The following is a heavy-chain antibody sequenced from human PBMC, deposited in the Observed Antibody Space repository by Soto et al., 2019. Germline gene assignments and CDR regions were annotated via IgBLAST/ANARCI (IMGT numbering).Heavy chain of an antibody. Sequence: QVQLVQSGAEEKKPGASVKVSCKASGYTFTSYAMHWVRQAPGQRLEWMGWINAGNANTKYSQKFQGRVTITRDTSASTAYMELSSLRSEDTAVDYCARSLSRGPGGFDYWGQGTLVTVSS. CDR3: ARSLSRGPGGFDY. D-gene: IGHD6-19*01. CDR2: INAGNANT. V-gene: IGHV1-3*05. CDR1: GYTFTSYA. J-gene: IGHJ4*02.